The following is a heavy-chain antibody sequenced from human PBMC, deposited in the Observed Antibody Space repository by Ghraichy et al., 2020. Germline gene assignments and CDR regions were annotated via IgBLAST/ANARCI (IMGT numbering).Heavy chain of an antibody. Sequence: GESLNISCAASGFTFSSYGMHWVRQAPGKGLEWVAVISYDGSNKYYADSVKGRFTISRDNSKNTLYLQMNSLRAEDTAVYYCAKRTSISRWYLDYWGQGTLVTVSS. D-gene: IGHD4-23*01. CDR1: GFTFSSYG. CDR3: AKRTSISRWYLDY. CDR2: ISYDGSNK. J-gene: IGHJ4*02. V-gene: IGHV3-30*18.